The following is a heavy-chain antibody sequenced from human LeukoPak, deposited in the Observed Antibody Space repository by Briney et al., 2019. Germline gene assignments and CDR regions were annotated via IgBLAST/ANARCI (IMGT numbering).Heavy chain of an antibody. CDR2: INPNTGAT. Sequence: EASVKVSCTPSGYTFTGYYLYWVRLAPGQGLEWMGWINPNTGATIYAEKFQGRVTMTRDTSIDTAYMEMRSLRFDDTAVYYCARDRVGSGWPRPWYFEFWGQGTLITVSS. CDR1: GYTFTGYY. D-gene: IGHD6-19*01. CDR3: ARDRVGSGWPRPWYFEF. V-gene: IGHV1-2*02. J-gene: IGHJ4*02.